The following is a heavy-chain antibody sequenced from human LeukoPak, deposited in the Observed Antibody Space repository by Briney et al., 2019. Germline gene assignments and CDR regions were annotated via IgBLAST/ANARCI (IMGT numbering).Heavy chain of an antibody. CDR3: ARDGSSSWYTS. V-gene: IGHV1-18*04. Sequence: ASVKVSCKASGYTFTSYSISWVRQAPGQGLEWMGWIQPYSGNTNYAQKLQGRVTMTTDTSTSTAYMDLRSLRSDDTAVYYCARDGSSSWYTSWGQGTLVTVSS. J-gene: IGHJ4*02. D-gene: IGHD6-13*01. CDR1: GYTFTSYS. CDR2: IQPYSGNT.